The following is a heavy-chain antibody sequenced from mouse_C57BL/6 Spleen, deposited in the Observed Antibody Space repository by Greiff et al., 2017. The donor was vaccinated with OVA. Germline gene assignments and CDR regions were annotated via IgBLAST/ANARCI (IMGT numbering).Heavy chain of an antibody. V-gene: IGHV7-3*01. CDR2: IRNKANGYTT. D-gene: IGHD2-1*01. Sequence: EVQLVESGGGLVQPGGSLSLSCAASGFTFTDYYMSWVRQPPGKALEWVGFIRNKANGYTTEYSASVKGRFTISRDNSQSILYLQMNALRAEDSATYYCARSPYGNYDYWGQGSTLTVSS. CDR1: GFTFTDYY. CDR3: ARSPYGNYDY. J-gene: IGHJ2*01.